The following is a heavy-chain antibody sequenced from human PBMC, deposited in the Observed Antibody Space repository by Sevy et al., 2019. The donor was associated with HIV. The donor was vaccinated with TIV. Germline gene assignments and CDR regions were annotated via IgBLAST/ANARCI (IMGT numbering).Heavy chain of an antibody. CDR2: INHSGST. V-gene: IGHV4-34*01. CDR3: ARGLEQTGTTKGNWFDP. Sequence: SETLSLTCAVYGGSFSGYYWSWIRQPPGKGLEWIGEINHSGSTNYNPSLKSRVTISADTSKNQFSLKLSSATAADTAVYYCARGLEQTGTTKGNWFDPWGQGTLVTVSS. CDR1: GGSFSGYY. D-gene: IGHD1-7*01. J-gene: IGHJ5*02.